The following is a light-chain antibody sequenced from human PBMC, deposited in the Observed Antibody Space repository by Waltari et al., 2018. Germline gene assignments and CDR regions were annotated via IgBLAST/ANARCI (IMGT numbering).Light chain of an antibody. CDR3: QHSDGPSP. J-gene: IGKJ2*01. Sequence: DIQITQSPSSLSASVGDRVTITCRASQSINRYLHWYQQKPGKAPKLLIYAASSLQSGVPSRFRGSGSETDFTLTISGLQPEDLATYYCQHSDGPSPFGQGTKLEIK. CDR1: QSINRY. V-gene: IGKV1-39*01. CDR2: AAS.